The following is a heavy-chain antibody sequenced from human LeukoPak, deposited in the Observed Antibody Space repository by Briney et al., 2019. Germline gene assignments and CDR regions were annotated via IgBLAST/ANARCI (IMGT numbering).Heavy chain of an antibody. CDR3: ARETIDPTDVLRFLEWSSGMDV. D-gene: IGHD3-3*01. Sequence: ASVKVSCKASGYTFTGYYMHWVRQAPGQGLEWMGWINPNSGGTNYAQKFQGWVTMTRDTSISTAYVELSRLRSDDAAVYYCARETIDPTDVLRFLEWSSGMDVWGQGTTVTVSS. CDR1: GYTFTGYY. V-gene: IGHV1-2*04. CDR2: INPNSGGT. J-gene: IGHJ6*02.